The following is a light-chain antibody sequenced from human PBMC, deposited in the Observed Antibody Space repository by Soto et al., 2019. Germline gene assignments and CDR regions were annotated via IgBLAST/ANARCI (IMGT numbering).Light chain of an antibody. Sequence: IQMTQYPSSLSASVGDRATITCMAIQSISSYLNWYQQKPGKAPKLLIYAASSLQSGVPPRFSGSGSGTDFTLTISSLQPEDFAIYYCQQNYTTPEITVGPGTRLEIK. J-gene: IGKJ5*01. CDR1: QSISSY. CDR3: QQNYTTPEIT. V-gene: IGKV1-39*01. CDR2: AAS.